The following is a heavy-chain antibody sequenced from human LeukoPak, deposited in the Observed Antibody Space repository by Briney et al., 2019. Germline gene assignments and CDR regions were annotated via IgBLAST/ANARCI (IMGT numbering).Heavy chain of an antibody. CDR1: GFYFTNYA. Sequence: GGSLRLSCAASGFYFTNYAMHWVRQAPGKGLDWVARISFDGKKEDYADSVKGRVIVSRHNSNNTLYLEMNSLRSDDTAVYFCAREVGATTVYSDFWGQGSLVIVSS. CDR3: AREVGATTVYSDF. J-gene: IGHJ4*02. CDR2: ISFDGKKE. D-gene: IGHD1-26*01. V-gene: IGHV3-30*04.